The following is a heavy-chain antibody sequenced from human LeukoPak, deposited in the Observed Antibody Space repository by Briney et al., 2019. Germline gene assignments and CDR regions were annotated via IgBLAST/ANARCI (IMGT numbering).Heavy chain of an antibody. Sequence: SETLSLTCTVSGGSISSSSYYWGWIRQPPGKGLEWIGGIYYSGSTYYNPSLKSRVTISVDTSKNQFSLKLSSVTAADTAVYYCARRGYSYGTFDYWGQGTLVTVSS. D-gene: IGHD5-18*01. CDR1: GGSISSSSYY. V-gene: IGHV4-39*01. J-gene: IGHJ4*02. CDR2: IYYSGST. CDR3: ARRGYSYGTFDY.